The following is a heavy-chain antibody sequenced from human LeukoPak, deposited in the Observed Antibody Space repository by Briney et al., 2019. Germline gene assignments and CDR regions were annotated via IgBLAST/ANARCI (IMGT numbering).Heavy chain of an antibody. CDR2: IYYSGST. CDR1: GGSIGSSSYY. CDR3: GPDAFDI. J-gene: IGHJ3*02. V-gene: IGHV4-39*01. Sequence: SETLSLTCTVSGGSIGSSSYYWGWIRQPPGKGLEWIGSIYYSGSTYYNPSLKSRVTISVDTSKNQSSLKLSSVTAADTAVYYCGPDAFDIWGQGTMVTVSS.